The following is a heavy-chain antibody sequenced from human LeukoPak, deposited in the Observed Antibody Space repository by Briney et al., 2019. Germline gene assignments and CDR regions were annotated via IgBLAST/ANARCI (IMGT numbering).Heavy chain of an antibody. J-gene: IGHJ4*02. CDR2: ISAYNGNT. V-gene: IGHV1-18*01. D-gene: IGHD5-18*01. Sequence: GASVKVSCKASGYTSTSYGISWVRQAPGQGLEWMGWISAYNGNTNYAQKLQGRVTMTTDTSTSTAYMELRSLRSDDTAVYYCARNRRGYSYGPVDYWGQGTLVTVSS. CDR1: GYTSTSYG. CDR3: ARNRRGYSYGPVDY.